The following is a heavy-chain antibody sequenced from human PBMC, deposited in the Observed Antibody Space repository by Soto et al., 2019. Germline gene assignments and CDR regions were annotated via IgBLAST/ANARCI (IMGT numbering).Heavy chain of an antibody. J-gene: IGHJ4*02. CDR3: ARVIRVAVAGTASFDY. Sequence: GASVKVSCTASGYTFTSYAMHWVRQAPGQRLEWMGWINAGNGNTKYSQKFQGRVTITRGTSASTAYMELSSLRSEDTAVYYCARVIRVAVAGTASFDYWGQGTLVTAPQ. CDR2: INAGNGNT. D-gene: IGHD6-19*01. V-gene: IGHV1-3*01. CDR1: GYTFTSYA.